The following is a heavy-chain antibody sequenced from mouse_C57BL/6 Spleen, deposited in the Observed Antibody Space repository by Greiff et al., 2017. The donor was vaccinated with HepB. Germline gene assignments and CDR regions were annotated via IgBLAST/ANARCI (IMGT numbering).Heavy chain of an antibody. CDR3: ARSGTGGNWYFDV. D-gene: IGHD1-3*01. CDR2: ISYSGST. J-gene: IGHJ1*03. Sequence: VQLVESGPGMVKPSQSLSLTCTVTGYSITSGYDWHWIRHFPGNKLEWMGYISYSGSTNYNPSLKSRISITHDTSKNHFFLKLNSVTTEDTATYYCARSGTGGNWYFDVWGTGTTVTVSS. CDR1: GYSITSGYD. V-gene: IGHV3-1*01.